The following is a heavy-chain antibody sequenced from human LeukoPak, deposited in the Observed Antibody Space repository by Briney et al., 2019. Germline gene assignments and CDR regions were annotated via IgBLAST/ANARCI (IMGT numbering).Heavy chain of an antibody. CDR1: GFTFSSYG. CDR3: ARDAYKDRYFDY. V-gene: IGHV3-7*01. Sequence: GGSLRLSCEASGFTFSSYGMHWVRQAPGKGLEGVANIKHDGSEKYYVDSVKGRFTISRDNAKHSLYLQMNSLRAEDTAVYYCARDAYKDRYFDYWGQGTLVTVSS. D-gene: IGHD5-24*01. J-gene: IGHJ4*02. CDR2: IKHDGSEK.